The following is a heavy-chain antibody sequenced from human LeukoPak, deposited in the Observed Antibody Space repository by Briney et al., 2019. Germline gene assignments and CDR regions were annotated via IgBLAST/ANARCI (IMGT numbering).Heavy chain of an antibody. Sequence: PGGPLRLSCAASGFTFSNFGMHWVRQAPGKGLEWVAVISYDGGNKYYADSVKGRFTISRDNSKNTMYMQMNSLRAEDTAVYYCARAGGGPTTLYWYFDIWGRGTLATVSS. CDR2: ISYDGGNK. CDR3: ARAGGGPTTLYWYFDI. J-gene: IGHJ2*01. CDR1: GFTFSNFG. D-gene: IGHD1-7*01. V-gene: IGHV3-30*19.